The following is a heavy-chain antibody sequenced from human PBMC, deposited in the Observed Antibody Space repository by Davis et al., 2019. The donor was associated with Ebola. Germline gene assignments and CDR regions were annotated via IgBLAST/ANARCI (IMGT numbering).Heavy chain of an antibody. CDR2: IYYSGST. V-gene: IGHV4-59*08. CDR3: LSDCSSTSCYRWFDP. Sequence: SETLSLTCTVPGGSISSYYWSWIRQPPGKGLEWIGYIYYSGSTNYNPSLKSRVTISVDTSKNQFSLKLSSVTAADTAVYYCLSDCSSTSCYRWFDPWGQGTLVTVSS. D-gene: IGHD2-2*01. CDR1: GGSISSYY. J-gene: IGHJ5*02.